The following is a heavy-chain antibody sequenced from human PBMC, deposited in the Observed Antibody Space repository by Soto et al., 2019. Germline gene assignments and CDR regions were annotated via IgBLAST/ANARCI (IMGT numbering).Heavy chain of an antibody. CDR3: ARAPRILVVTSYYYYGMDV. J-gene: IGHJ6*02. Sequence: QVQLVESGGGVVQPGRSLRLSCAASGFTFSSYAMHWVRQAPGKGLEWVAVISYDGIKKYYADSVKGRFTISRDTSKNTLYLQMNSLRAEDTALYYCARAPRILVVTSYYYYGMDVWGQGTTVTVSS. V-gene: IGHV3-30-3*01. CDR1: GFTFSSYA. D-gene: IGHD3-22*01. CDR2: ISYDGIKK.